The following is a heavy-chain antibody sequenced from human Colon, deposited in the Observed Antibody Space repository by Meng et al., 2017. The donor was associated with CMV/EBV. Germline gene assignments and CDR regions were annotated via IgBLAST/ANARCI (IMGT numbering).Heavy chain of an antibody. D-gene: IGHD3-10*01. Sequence: QIPLKESGPTLVKPTQTLTLTFTFSGFSLSTIGMGVGWIRQPSGKALEWLGVIYWDDDKRYSPSLKSRLTITKDTSKNQVVLTMTNLDPLDTATYYCAHRPYGSGSYFFDYWGQGTLVTVSS. CDR1: GFSLSTIGMG. J-gene: IGHJ4*02. CDR2: IYWDDDK. CDR3: AHRPYGSGSYFFDY. V-gene: IGHV2-5*02.